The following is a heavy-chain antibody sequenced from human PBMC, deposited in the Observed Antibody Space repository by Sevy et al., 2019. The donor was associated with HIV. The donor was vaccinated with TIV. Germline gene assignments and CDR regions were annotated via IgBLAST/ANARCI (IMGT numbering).Heavy chain of an antibody. CDR3: ARAKNPTVTTVDYYYGMDV. CDR2: IGTAGDT. V-gene: IGHV3-13*01. J-gene: IGHJ6*02. CDR1: EFTFSSYD. D-gene: IGHD4-17*01. Sequence: GGSLRLSCAASEFTFSSYDMHWVRQATGKGLEWVSAIGTAGDTYYPGSVKGRFTISRENAKNSLYLQMNSLRPGDTAVYYCARAKNPTVTTVDYYYGMDVWGQGTTVTVSS.